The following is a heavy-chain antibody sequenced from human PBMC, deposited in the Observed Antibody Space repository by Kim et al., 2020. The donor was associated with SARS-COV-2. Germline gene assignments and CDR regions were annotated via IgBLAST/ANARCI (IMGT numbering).Heavy chain of an antibody. V-gene: IGHV3-64D*06. J-gene: IGHJ4*02. CDR1: DFSFPNFG. Sequence: GGSLRLSCSASDFSFPNFGFHWVRQAPGKGVDYVSAINSNGGSTYYGDSVKGRFTISRDNSKNTVYLQMSSLRPEDTAVYYCVSRNCSTTRCYDDYWGQGTLVTVSS. CDR2: INSNGGST. D-gene: IGHD2-2*01. CDR3: VSRNCSTTRCYDDY.